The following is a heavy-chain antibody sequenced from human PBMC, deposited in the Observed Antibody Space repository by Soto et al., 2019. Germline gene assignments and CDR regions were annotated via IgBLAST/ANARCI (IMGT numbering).Heavy chain of an antibody. Sequence: QVQLVQSGAEVKKPGSSVKVSCKASGGTFSTYTINWVRQAPGQGLEWMGGIIPMFGTANYAQKFQGRVTITADESTSTAYMELSSLRSEDTAVYYCARRYCISTSCHYYGMDVWGQGTTVNVSS. J-gene: IGHJ6*02. V-gene: IGHV1-69*12. CDR2: IIPMFGTA. D-gene: IGHD2-2*01. CDR1: GGTFSTYT. CDR3: ARRYCISTSCHYYGMDV.